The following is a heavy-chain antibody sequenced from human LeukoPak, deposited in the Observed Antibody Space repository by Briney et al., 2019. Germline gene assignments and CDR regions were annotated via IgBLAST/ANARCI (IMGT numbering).Heavy chain of an antibody. CDR3: ARENDYGDYVDY. D-gene: IGHD4-17*01. V-gene: IGHV4-61*05. CDR2: IYYSGST. Sequence: PSETLSLTCTVSGGSISSSSYYWSWIRQPPGKGLEWIGYIYYSGSTNYNPSLKSRVTISVDTSKNQFSLKLSSVTAADTAVYYCARENDYGDYVDYWGQGTLVTVSS. J-gene: IGHJ4*02. CDR1: GGSISSSSYY.